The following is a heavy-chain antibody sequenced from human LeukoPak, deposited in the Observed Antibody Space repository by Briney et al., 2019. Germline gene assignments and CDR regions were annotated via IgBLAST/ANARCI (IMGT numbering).Heavy chain of an antibody. J-gene: IGHJ3*02. V-gene: IGHV4-59*01. CDR3: ARDNDQEDAFDI. Sequence: SETLSLTCTVSGGPISSYYWSWIRQPPGKGLEWIGYIYYIGSTKYNPSLKSRVTISVDTSKYQFSLKLSSVTAADTAVYYCARDNDQEDAFDIWGQGTMVTVSS. CDR2: IYYIGST. D-gene: IGHD2-2*01. CDR1: GGPISSYY.